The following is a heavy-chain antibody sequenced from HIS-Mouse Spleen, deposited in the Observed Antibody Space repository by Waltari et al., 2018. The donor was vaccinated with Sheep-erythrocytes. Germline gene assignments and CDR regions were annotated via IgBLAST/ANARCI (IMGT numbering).Heavy chain of an antibody. D-gene: IGHD1-26*01. Sequence: EVQLVESGGGLVQTGGSLRLSCAASGFTFSRYWMSWVRQAPGKGLECVANIKQEGSEKYYVDSVKGRFTISRDNAKNSLYLQMNSLRAEDTAVYYCAIVRELLYFQHWGQGTLVTVST. CDR3: AIVRELLYFQH. CDR1: GFTFSRYW. V-gene: IGHV3-7*01. CDR2: IKQEGSEK. J-gene: IGHJ1*01.